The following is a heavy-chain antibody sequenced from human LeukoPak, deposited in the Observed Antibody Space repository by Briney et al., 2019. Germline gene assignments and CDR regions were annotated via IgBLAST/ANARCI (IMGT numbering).Heavy chain of an antibody. CDR2: IYYSGST. CDR3: ARGYSRTWAYFDY. D-gene: IGHD6-13*01. Sequence: KPSETLSLTCTVSGGSISSSSYYWGWIRQPPGKGLEWIGSIYYSGSTYYNPSLKSRVTTSVDTSKNQFSLNLTSVTAADTAVYYCARGYSRTWAYFDYWGQGTLVTVSS. CDR1: GGSISSSSYY. J-gene: IGHJ4*02. V-gene: IGHV4-39*07.